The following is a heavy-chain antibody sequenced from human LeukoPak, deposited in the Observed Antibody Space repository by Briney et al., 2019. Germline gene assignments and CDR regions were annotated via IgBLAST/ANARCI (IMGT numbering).Heavy chain of an antibody. CDR1: GDSISTGSYY. CDR3: ARGPGYCSSTSCYSLPFDS. D-gene: IGHD2-2*01. J-gene: IGHJ4*02. V-gene: IGHV4-61*02. Sequence: HPSESLSLTYTVSGDSISTGSYYWSWIRQPAGKGLEWIGRIYTSGSTNYNPSLKSRVTMSVDTAKNQFSLKLSSVTAADTAVYYCARGPGYCSSTSCYSLPFDSWGQGTLVTVSS. CDR2: IYTSGST.